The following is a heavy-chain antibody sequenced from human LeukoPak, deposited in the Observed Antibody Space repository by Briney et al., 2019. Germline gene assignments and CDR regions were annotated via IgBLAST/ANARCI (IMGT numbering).Heavy chain of an antibody. CDR2: INPNSGGT. D-gene: IGHD2-21*02. CDR3: ARSDCGGDCYYYYYYYMDV. CDR1: GYTFTGYY. J-gene: IGHJ6*03. Sequence: GASVKVSCKASGYTFTGYYMHWVRQAPGQGLEWMGRINPNSGGTNYAQKFQGRVTMTRDTSISTAYMELSRLRSDDTAVYYCARSDCGGDCYYYYYYYMDVWGKGTTVTVSS. V-gene: IGHV1-2*06.